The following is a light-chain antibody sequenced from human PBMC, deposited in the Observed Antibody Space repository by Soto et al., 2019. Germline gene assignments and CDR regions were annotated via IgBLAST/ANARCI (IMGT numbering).Light chain of an antibody. Sequence: EVVMTQSPATLCVFQEERVTLSCRASQSVSTSLAWYQQKPGQAPRLLIYSASTRATGIPARFSGSGSGTEFTLTISSLESEDFAVYYCQQYIHGYTFGQGTELEIK. J-gene: IGKJ2*01. CDR1: QSVSTS. V-gene: IGKV3-15*01. CDR3: QQYIHGYT. CDR2: SAS.